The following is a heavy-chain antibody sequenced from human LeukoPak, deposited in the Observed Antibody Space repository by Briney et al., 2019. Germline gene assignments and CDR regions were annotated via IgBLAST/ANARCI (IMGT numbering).Heavy chain of an antibody. J-gene: IGHJ4*02. Sequence: PSETLSLTCTVSGGSISGYYWHWIRQPPGKGLEWIGYLYYSGNTYYNPSLKSRVTMSVDTSKNQFSLKLSSVTAADTAVYFCARAAYCGGDCYYYFDYWGQGTLVTVSS. V-gene: IGHV4-59*01. CDR3: ARAAYCGGDCYYYFDY. CDR2: LYYSGNT. D-gene: IGHD2-21*02. CDR1: GGSISGYY.